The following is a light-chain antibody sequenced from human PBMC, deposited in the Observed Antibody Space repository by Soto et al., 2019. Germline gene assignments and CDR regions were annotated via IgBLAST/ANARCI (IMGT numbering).Light chain of an antibody. CDR2: GAS. Sequence: EIVMTQSPATLSVSPGERATLSCRASQSVSSNLAWYQQKSGQAPRLLIYGASTGATGIPARFSGSGSGTEFTLTISSLQSEDFAVYYCQQYNNWPPPYTFGQGTKLEIK. V-gene: IGKV3-15*01. CDR1: QSVSSN. J-gene: IGKJ2*01. CDR3: QQYNNWPPPYT.